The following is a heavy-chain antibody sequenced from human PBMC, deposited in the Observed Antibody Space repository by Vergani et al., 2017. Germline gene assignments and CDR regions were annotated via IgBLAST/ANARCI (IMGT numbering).Heavy chain of an antibody. CDR1: GYTFTSYY. CDR3: AKGYGGNSAKNAVYFDY. Sequence: QVQLVQSGAEVKKPGASVKVSCKASGYTFTSYYMHWVRQAPGQGLEWMGIINPSGGSTSYAQKFQGRVTMTRDTSTSTVYMELSSLRSEVTAVYYCAKGYGGNSAKNAVYFDYWGQGTLVTVSS. CDR2: INPSGGST. J-gene: IGHJ4*02. D-gene: IGHD4-23*01. V-gene: IGHV1-46*01.